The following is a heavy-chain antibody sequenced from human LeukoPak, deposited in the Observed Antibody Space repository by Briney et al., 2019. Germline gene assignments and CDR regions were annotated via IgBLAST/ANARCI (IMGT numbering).Heavy chain of an antibody. CDR1: GYTFKSYS. CDR2: ISGYNGET. J-gene: IGHJ4*02. CDR3: ARDRWYDKSDYYYNLDH. Sequence: ASVKVSCKASGYTFKSYSISWVRQAPGQGLEWMGWISGYNGETNNAQRLQGRVTMTTDTSTSTAYMELRSLRSDDTAVYYCARDRWYDKSDYYYNLDHWGQGTLVTVSS. V-gene: IGHV1-18*01. D-gene: IGHD3-22*01.